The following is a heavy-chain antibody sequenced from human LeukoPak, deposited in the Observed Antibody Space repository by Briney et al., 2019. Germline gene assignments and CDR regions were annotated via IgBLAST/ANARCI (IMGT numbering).Heavy chain of an antibody. CDR1: GGSISSSSYY. CDR2: IYYSGST. CDR3: ARQRVGADYYYYYYMDV. D-gene: IGHD1-26*01. Sequence: SETLSLTCTVSGGSISSSSYYWGWIRQPPGKGLEWIGSIYYSGSTYYNPSLKSRATISVDTSKNQFSLKLSSVTAADTAVYYCARQRVGADYYYYYYMDVWGKGTTVTVSS. J-gene: IGHJ6*03. V-gene: IGHV4-39*01.